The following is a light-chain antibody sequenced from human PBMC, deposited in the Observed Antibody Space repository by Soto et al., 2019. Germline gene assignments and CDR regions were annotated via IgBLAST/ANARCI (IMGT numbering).Light chain of an antibody. CDR1: QDISNR. J-gene: IGKJ5*01. Sequence: DIQMTQSPSSLSASVGDRITITFQASQDISNRLNWYHQKPGKAPNLLIYDASNLAAGVPSGFSGSGSGTDFALTITSLQPEDIATYFCQQANSFPLTFGQGTRLEIK. V-gene: IGKV1-33*01. CDR3: QQANSFPLT. CDR2: DAS.